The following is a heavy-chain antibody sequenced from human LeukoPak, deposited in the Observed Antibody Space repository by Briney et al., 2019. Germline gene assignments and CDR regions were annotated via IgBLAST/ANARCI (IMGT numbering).Heavy chain of an antibody. V-gene: IGHV4-59*01. CDR3: VRIEGGGYAAS. CDR2: IYYSGST. D-gene: IGHD5-12*01. Sequence: PSETLSLTCTVSGGSISSYYWSWIRQPPGKGLEWIGYIYYSGSTNYNPSLKSRVTTSVDTSKNQFSLKLTSVTTADTAVYYCVRIEGGGYAASWGQGTLVTVSS. J-gene: IGHJ5*02. CDR1: GGSISSYY.